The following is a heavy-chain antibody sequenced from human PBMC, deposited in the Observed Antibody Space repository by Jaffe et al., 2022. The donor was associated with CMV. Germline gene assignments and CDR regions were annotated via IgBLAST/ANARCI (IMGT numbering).Heavy chain of an antibody. CDR3: ARGRGVPAAIPYYYYGMDV. V-gene: IGHV4-34*01. CDR1: GGSFSGYY. Sequence: QVQLQQWGAGLLKPSETLSLTCAVYGGSFSGYYWSWIRQPPGKGLEWIGEINHSGSTNYNPSLKSRVTISVDTSKNQFSLKLSSVTAADTAVYYCARGRGVPAAIPYYYYGMDVWGQGTTVTVSS. J-gene: IGHJ6*02. CDR2: INHSGST. D-gene: IGHD2-2*02.